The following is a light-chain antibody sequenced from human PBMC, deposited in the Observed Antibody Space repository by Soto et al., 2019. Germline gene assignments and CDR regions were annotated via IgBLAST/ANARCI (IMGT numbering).Light chain of an antibody. Sequence: EKGMTQSPATLSVSPGERATLSCRASQSVNSHLAWYQQKPGQAPRLLLYGASTRATGIPARFSGSASGTEFTLTISSLQSEDSAVYYCQQYNDWPLTFGGGTKVEIK. CDR2: GAS. CDR1: QSVNSH. V-gene: IGKV3-15*01. CDR3: QQYNDWPLT. J-gene: IGKJ4*01.